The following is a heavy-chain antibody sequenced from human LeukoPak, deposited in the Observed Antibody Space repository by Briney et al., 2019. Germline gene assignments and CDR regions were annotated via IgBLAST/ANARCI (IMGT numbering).Heavy chain of an antibody. CDR1: GYTFTDYY. J-gene: IGHJ3*02. CDR3: ARVRITMVRGVIITNAFDI. V-gene: IGHV1-2*02. D-gene: IGHD3-10*01. CDR2: INPNSGGT. Sequence: ASVKVSCKASGYTFTDYYMHWVRQAPGQGLEWMGWINPNSGGTNYAQKFQGRVTMTRDTSISTAYMELSRLRSDDTAVYYCARVRITMVRGVIITNAFDIWGQGTMVTVSS.